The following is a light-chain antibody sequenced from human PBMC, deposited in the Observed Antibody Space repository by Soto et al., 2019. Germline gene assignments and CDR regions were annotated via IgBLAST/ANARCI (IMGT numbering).Light chain of an antibody. V-gene: IGKV3-11*01. J-gene: IGKJ3*01. CDR1: RSVSSS. CDR3: QHRANWPLT. Sequence: EIVLTQSPATLSVSPGERATLSCRASRSVSSSLAWYRRKPGQAPRLLIYDATNRASGVPARFSGSGSGTDFTLTISSLEPEDFAVYYCQHRANWPLTFGPGT. CDR2: DAT.